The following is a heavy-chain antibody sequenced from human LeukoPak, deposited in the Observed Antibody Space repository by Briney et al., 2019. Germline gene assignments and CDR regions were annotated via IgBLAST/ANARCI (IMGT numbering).Heavy chain of an antibody. CDR2: INSDGINT. V-gene: IGHV3-74*01. CDR1: GFTFSNYW. CDR3: ARGRGYYDSSSTPSSYWYFDL. J-gene: IGHJ2*01. D-gene: IGHD3-22*01. Sequence: GGSLRLSCAASGFTFSNYWMHWVRQAPGKGLVWVSRINSDGINTSYADSVKGRFTISRDNAKNTLNLQMNSLRAEDTAVYYCARGRGYYDSSSTPSSYWYFDLWGRGTLVTVSS.